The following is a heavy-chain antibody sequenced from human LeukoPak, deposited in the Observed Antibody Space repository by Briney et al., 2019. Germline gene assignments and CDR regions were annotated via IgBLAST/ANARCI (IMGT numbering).Heavy chain of an antibody. V-gene: IGHV1-2*02. Sequence: ASVKVSCXASGYTFTGYYMHWVRQAPGQGLEWMGWINPNSGGTNYAQKFQGRVTMTRDTSISTAYMELSRLRSDDTAVYYCARDRRDCSGGSCYGKYYYYYYMDVWGKGTTVTVSS. CDR1: GYTFTGYY. J-gene: IGHJ6*03. D-gene: IGHD2-15*01. CDR2: INPNSGGT. CDR3: ARDRRDCSGGSCYGKYYYYYYMDV.